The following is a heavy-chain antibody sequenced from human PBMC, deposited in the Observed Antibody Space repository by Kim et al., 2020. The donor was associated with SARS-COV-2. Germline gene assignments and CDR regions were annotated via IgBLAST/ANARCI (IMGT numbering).Heavy chain of an antibody. CDR3: TTDPLNYDVLTAYPGGRDY. J-gene: IGHJ4*02. CDR1: GFTFSNAW. D-gene: IGHD3-9*01. Sequence: GGSLRLSCTGSGFTFSNAWMTWVRQAPGKGLEWLGRVKSSSAGGTTDYAAPMRGRFVILRDDSENTVYLQMNSLKTEDTAMYYCTTDPLNYDVLTAYPGGRDYWGQGTLVTVSS. V-gene: IGHV3-15*01. CDR2: VKSSSAGGTT.